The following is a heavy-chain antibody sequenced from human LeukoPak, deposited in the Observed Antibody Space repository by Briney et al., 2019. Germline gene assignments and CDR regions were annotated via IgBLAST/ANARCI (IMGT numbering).Heavy chain of an antibody. Sequence: GGSLGLSCAASGFTFDDYGMSWVRQAPGKGLEWVSGINWNGGSTGCADSVKGRFTISRDNAKNSLYLQMNSLRAEDTALYYCARVLGCTNGVCPYYYYYYMDVWGKGTTVTVSS. CDR3: ARVLGCTNGVCPYYYYYYMDV. D-gene: IGHD2-8*01. J-gene: IGHJ6*03. V-gene: IGHV3-20*04. CDR1: GFTFDDYG. CDR2: INWNGGST.